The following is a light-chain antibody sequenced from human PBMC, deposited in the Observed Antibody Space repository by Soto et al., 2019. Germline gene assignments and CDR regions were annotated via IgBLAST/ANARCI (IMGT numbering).Light chain of an antibody. V-gene: IGKV3-20*01. Sequence: EVVLTQSPGTLSLSPGERATLSCRASQSVSSSYLAWYQQKPGQAPRLLIYGASNRATGIPDRFSGSGSGTDFTXTVXRLEPEDFAVYYCHQYGSSPGTFGQGTKLEIK. CDR1: QSVSSSY. CDR2: GAS. CDR3: HQYGSSPGT. J-gene: IGKJ2*01.